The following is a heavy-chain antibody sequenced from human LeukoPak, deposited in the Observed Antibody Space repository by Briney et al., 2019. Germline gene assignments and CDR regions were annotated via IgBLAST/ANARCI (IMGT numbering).Heavy chain of an antibody. D-gene: IGHD2-2*01. CDR2: IGSSGSNI. V-gene: IGHV3-11*04. Sequence: GGSLRLSCAASGFTFSDYYMSWIRQAPGKGLEWVSYIGSSGSNIYYADSVKGRFIISRDNAKNSLYLQMNSLRAEDTAVYYCARVGCSSTSCSFDYWGQGTLVTVSS. CDR1: GFTFSDYY. J-gene: IGHJ4*02. CDR3: ARVGCSSTSCSFDY.